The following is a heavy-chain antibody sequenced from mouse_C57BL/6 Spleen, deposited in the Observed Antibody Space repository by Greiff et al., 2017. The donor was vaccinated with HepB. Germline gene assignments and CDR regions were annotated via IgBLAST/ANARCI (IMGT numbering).Heavy chain of an antibody. CDR3: ARTARWLLQGYFDV. V-gene: IGHV1-69*01. D-gene: IGHD2-3*01. J-gene: IGHJ1*03. Sequence: QVQLQQPGAELVMPGASVKLSCKASGYTFTSYWMHWVKQRSGQGLEWIGEIDPSDSYTNYNQKFKGKSTLTVDKSSSTAYMQLSSLTSEDSAVYYCARTARWLLQGYFDVWGTGTTVTVSS. CDR2: IDPSDSYT. CDR1: GYTFTSYW.